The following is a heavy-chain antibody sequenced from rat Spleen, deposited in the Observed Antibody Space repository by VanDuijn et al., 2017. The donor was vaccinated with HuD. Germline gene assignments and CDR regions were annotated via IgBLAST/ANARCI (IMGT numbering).Heavy chain of an antibody. V-gene: IGHV5-25*01. CDR2: ITHTGGST. J-gene: IGHJ2*01. CDR1: RFTFSNYY. CDR3: TRERNWAFDH. Sequence: EVQLVESGGGLVQPGRSMKLSCAALRFTFSNYYMAWVRQAPTKGLEWIASITHTGGSTYYPDSVKGRFTISRDNAKNTLYLQINSLRSEDTATYYCTRERNWAFDHWGQGVMVTVSS. D-gene: IGHD5-1*01.